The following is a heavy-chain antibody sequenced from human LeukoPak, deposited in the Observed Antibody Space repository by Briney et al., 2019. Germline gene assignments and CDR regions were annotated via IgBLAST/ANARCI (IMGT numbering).Heavy chain of an antibody. CDR1: GGTFSSYA. V-gene: IGHV1-8*02. Sequence: ASVKVSCKASGGTFSSYAISWVRQAPGQGLEWMGWMNPNSGNTGYAQKFQGRVTMTRNTSISTAYMELSSLRSEDTAVYYCVLGGLLWFGEDYWGQGTLVTVSS. J-gene: IGHJ4*02. CDR3: VLGGLLWFGEDY. D-gene: IGHD3-10*01. CDR2: MNPNSGNT.